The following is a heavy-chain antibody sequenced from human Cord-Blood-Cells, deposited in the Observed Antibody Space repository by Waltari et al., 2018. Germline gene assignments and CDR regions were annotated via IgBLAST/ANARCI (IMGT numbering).Heavy chain of an antibody. CDR3: ARVVGRGDRWAFDI. Sequence: QVQLVQSGAEVKKPGASVKVSCKASGYTFTGYYMHWVLQAPGQGLAWMGWISPNSGGTNYAQKFQGRVTMTRDTSISTAYMELSRLRSDDTAVYYCARVVGRGDRWAFDIWGQGTMVTVSS. CDR2: ISPNSGGT. V-gene: IGHV1-2*02. J-gene: IGHJ3*02. CDR1: GYTFTGYY. D-gene: IGHD3-16*01.